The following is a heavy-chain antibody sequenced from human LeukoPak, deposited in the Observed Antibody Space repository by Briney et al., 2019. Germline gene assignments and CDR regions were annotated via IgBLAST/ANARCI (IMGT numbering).Heavy chain of an antibody. CDR2: INHSGST. CDR3: ARGRRPVAGTFRPFDY. D-gene: IGHD6-19*01. Sequence: SETLSLTCAVYGGSFRGYYWSWIRQPPGKGLEWIGEINHSGSTNYNPSLKSRVTISVDPSKHQFSLKLSSVTAADTAVYYCARGRRPVAGTFRPFDYWGQGTLVTVSS. V-gene: IGHV4-34*01. J-gene: IGHJ4*02. CDR1: GGSFRGYY.